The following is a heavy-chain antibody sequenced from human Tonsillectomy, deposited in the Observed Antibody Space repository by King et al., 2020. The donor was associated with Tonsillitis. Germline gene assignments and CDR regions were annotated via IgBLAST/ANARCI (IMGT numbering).Heavy chain of an antibody. CDR1: GYNFITYW. D-gene: IGHD3-10*01. CDR2: IDPSDSYT. Sequence: VQLVQSGAEVKKPGESLRISCGGSGYNFITYWINWVRQMPGKGLEWMGRIDPSDSYTTYSPSFQGHVSISADKSISTVYLQWSSLKASDTATYYCARHPHYGSGSPAAFDIWGQGTMVTVSS. V-gene: IGHV5-10-1*03. J-gene: IGHJ3*02. CDR3: ARHPHYGSGSPAAFDI.